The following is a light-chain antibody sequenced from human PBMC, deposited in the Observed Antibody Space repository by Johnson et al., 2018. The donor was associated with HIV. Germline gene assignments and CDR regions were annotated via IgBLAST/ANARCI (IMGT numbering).Light chain of an antibody. J-gene: IGLJ1*01. CDR3: ATWDSSLSVYV. CDR2: DNS. Sequence: QSVLTQPPSVSAAPGQKVTISCSGSSSKIGNKYVSWYQQFPGTAPKVLIYDNSKRPSGIPDRFSGSTSGTSATLVITGLQTGDEADYHCATWDSSLSVYVFGTGTNVTGL. V-gene: IGLV1-51*01. CDR1: SSKIGNKY.